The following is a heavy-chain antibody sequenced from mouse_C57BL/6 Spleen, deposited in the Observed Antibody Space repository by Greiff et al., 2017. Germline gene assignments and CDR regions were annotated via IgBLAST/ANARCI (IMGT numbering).Heavy chain of an antibody. CDR1: GFSLTSYG. V-gene: IGHV2-5*01. Sequence: VKLQQSGPGLVQPSQSLSITCTVSGFSLTSYGVHWVRQSPGKGLEWLGVIWRGGSTDYNAAFMSRLSITKDNSKSQVFFKMNSLQADDTAIYYCAKTGLTGTDYYAMDYWGQGTSVTVSS. CDR2: IWRGGST. D-gene: IGHD4-1*01. CDR3: AKTGLTGTDYYAMDY. J-gene: IGHJ4*01.